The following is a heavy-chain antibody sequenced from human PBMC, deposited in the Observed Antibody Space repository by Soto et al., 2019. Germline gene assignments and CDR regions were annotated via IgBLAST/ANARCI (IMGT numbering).Heavy chain of an antibody. CDR1: GFTFSSYG. CDR2: ISYDGSNK. V-gene: IGHV3-30*18. Sequence: GGSLRLSCAASGFTFSSYGMHWVRQAPGKGLEWVAVISYDGSNKYYADSVKGRFTISRDNSKNTLYLQMNGLRAEDTAVYYCAKREYYDFWSGYYMDGKYGMDVWGQGTTVTVSS. CDR3: AKREYYDFWSGYYMDGKYGMDV. J-gene: IGHJ6*02. D-gene: IGHD3-3*01.